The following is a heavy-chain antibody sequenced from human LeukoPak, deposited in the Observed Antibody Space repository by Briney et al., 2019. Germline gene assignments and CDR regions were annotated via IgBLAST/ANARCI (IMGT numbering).Heavy chain of an antibody. CDR1: GFNFSHYD. D-gene: IGHD3-10*01. V-gene: IGHV3-33*01. J-gene: IGHJ6*02. Sequence: PGGSLRLSCAASGFNFSHYDMIWVRQAPGKGLEWVSVIRFDGTIKHYADSVKGRFSTSRDNSKNLLFLHVSSLRAEDTAVYYCASVLLWFGDDPQDGMDVWGQGTTVTVSS. CDR3: ASVLLWFGDDPQDGMDV. CDR2: IRFDGTIK.